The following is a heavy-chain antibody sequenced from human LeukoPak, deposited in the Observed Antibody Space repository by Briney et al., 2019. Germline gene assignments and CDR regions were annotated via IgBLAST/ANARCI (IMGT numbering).Heavy chain of an antibody. J-gene: IGHJ1*01. CDR3: ARDLVVTAIHYFQH. D-gene: IGHD2-21*02. V-gene: IGHV3-30-3*01. Sequence: GGSLRLSCAASGFTFSSYAMHWVRQAPGKGLEWVAVISYEGSNKQYADSVKGRFTISRDNSKNTLDLQMNSLGAEDTAVYYCARDLVVTAIHYFQHWGQGTLVTVSS. CDR1: GFTFSSYA. CDR2: ISYEGSNK.